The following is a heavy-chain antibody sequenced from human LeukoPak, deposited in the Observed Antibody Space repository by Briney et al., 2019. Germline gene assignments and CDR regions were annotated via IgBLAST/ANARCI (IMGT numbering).Heavy chain of an antibody. D-gene: IGHD3-9*01. V-gene: IGHV3-11*05. CDR2: ISSSSSYT. CDR1: GFTFSDYY. CDR3: ARVIGGIRYFDWYNWFDP. Sequence: GGSLRLSCAASGFTFSDYYMSWIRQAPGKGLEWVSYISSSSSYTNYADSVKGRSTISRDNAKNSLYLQMNSLRAEDTAVYYCARVIGGIRYFDWYNWFDPWGQGTLVTVSS. J-gene: IGHJ5*02.